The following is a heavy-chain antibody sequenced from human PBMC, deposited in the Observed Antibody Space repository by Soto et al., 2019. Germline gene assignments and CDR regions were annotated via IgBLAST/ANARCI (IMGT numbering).Heavy chain of an antibody. V-gene: IGHV1-2*04. J-gene: IGHJ5*02. CDR1: GYTFTGYY. Sequence: QVQLVQSGAEVKKPGASVKVSCKASGYTFTGYYMHWVRQAPGQGLEWMGWINPNSGGTNYAQKFQGWVTMTRDTSISTAYMELSRLRSDDTAVYYCARGCSSTSCTTPGWFDPWCQGTLVTVSS. CDR2: INPNSGGT. D-gene: IGHD2-2*01. CDR3: ARGCSSTSCTTPGWFDP.